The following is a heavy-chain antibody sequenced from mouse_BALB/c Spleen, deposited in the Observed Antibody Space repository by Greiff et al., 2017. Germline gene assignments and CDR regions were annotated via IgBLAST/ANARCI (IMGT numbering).Heavy chain of an antibody. CDR2: INPGSGGT. CDR1: GYAFTNYL. V-gene: IGHV1-54*01. J-gene: IGHJ3*01. Sequence: VQLQESGAELVRPGTSVKVSCKASGYAFTNYLIEWVKQRPGQGLEWIGVINPGSGGTNYNEKFKGKATLTADKSSSTAYMQLSSLTSDDSAVYFCARSGEGFAYWGQGTLVTVSA. D-gene: IGHD3-1*01. CDR3: ARSGEGFAY.